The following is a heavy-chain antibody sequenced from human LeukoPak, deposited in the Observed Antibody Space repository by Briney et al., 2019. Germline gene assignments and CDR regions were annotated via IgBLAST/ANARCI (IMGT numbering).Heavy chain of an antibody. CDR3: ARGISSWYGPYYFDY. CDR2: INHSGST. D-gene: IGHD6-13*01. Sequence: SETLSPTCAVSGYSISSGYYWGWIRQPPGKGLEWIGEINHSGSTNYNPSLKSRVTISVDTSKNQFSLKLSSVTAADTAVYYCARGISSWYGPYYFDYWGQGTLVTVSS. V-gene: IGHV4-38-2*01. CDR1: GYSISSGYY. J-gene: IGHJ4*02.